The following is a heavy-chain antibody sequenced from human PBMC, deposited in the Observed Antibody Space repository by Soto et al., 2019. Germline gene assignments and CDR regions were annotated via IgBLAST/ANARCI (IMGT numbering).Heavy chain of an antibody. CDR1: GYTFTTYN. CDR2: MNPNSGGT. Sequence: GASVKVSCKASGYTFTTYNINWVRQATGQGLEWMGWMNPNSGGTNYAQKFQGRVTMTRDTSISTAYMELSRLRSDDTAVYYCARDLDYYDSSGYYDYWGQGTLVTVSS. J-gene: IGHJ4*02. V-gene: IGHV1-2*02. D-gene: IGHD3-22*01. CDR3: ARDLDYYDSSGYYDY.